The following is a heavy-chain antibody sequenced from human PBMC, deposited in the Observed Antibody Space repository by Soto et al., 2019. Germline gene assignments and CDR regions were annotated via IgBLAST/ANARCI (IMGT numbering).Heavy chain of an antibody. J-gene: IGHJ6*02. V-gene: IGHV4-59*01. Sequence: QVQLQESGPGLVKPSETLSLTCTVSGGSISSYYWSWIRQPPGKGLEWIGYIYYSGSTNYNPSLKSRVTMSVDTAKNQFSLKLSSVTAADTAVYYCARDIPSYYGMDVWGQGTTVTVSS. CDR3: ARDIPSYYGMDV. CDR2: IYYSGST. D-gene: IGHD2-21*01. CDR1: GGSISSYY.